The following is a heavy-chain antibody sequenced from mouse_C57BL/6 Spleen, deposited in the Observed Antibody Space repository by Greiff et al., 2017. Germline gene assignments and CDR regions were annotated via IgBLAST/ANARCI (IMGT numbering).Heavy chain of an antibody. CDR2: IDPSDSET. CDR3: ARGDYGSSYGVDY. Sequence: QVQLQQPGAELVRPGSSVKLSCKASGYTFTSYWMHWVKQRPIQGLEWIGNIDPSDSETHYNQKFKDKATLTVDKSSSTAYMQLSSLTSEDSAVYYWARGDYGSSYGVDYWGQGTTLTVSS. J-gene: IGHJ2*01. V-gene: IGHV1-52*01. CDR1: GYTFTSYW. D-gene: IGHD1-1*01.